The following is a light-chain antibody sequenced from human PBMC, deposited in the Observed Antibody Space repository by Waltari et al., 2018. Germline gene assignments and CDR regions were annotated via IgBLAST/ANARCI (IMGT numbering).Light chain of an antibody. CDR2: WAS. V-gene: IGKV4-1*01. CDR1: QSILYSSNILNY. CDR3: QQYYGSPPWT. J-gene: IGKJ1*01. Sequence: DIVMTQSPDSLTVSLGERATINCKSSQSILYSSNILNYLAWYQQRPGQPPKLLIYWASTRESGVPDRFSGSGSGTDFTLTISSLQAEDVAVYYCQQYYGSPPWTFGQGTKVEIK.